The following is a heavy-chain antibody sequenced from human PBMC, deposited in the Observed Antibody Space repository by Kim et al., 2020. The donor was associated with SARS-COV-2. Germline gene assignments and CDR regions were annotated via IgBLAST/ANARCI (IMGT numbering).Heavy chain of an antibody. CDR2: IWYDGSNK. V-gene: IGHV3-33*01. Sequence: GGSLRLSCAASGFTFSSYGMHWVRQAPGKGLEWVAVIWYDGSNKYYADSVKGRFTISRDNSKNTLYLQMNSLRAEDTAVYYCAREARRTTYYSVWGQGTLVTVSS. CDR1: GFTFSSYG. D-gene: IGHD3-22*01. CDR3: AREARRTTYYSV. J-gene: IGHJ4*02.